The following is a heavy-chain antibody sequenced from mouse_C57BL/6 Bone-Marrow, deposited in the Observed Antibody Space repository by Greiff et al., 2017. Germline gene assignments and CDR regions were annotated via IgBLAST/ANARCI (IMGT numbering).Heavy chain of an antibody. Sequence: QVQLQQPGAELVKPGASVKLSCKASGYTFTSYWMHWVKQRPGQGLEWIGMIHPNSGSTNYNEKFKSKATLTVDKSSSTAYMQLSSLTSEDSAVYYCARPPSYYYGSSPYYFDYWGQGTTLTVSS. CDR2: IHPNSGST. CDR3: ARPPSYYYGSSPYYFDY. D-gene: IGHD1-1*01. V-gene: IGHV1-64*01. J-gene: IGHJ2*01. CDR1: GYTFTSYW.